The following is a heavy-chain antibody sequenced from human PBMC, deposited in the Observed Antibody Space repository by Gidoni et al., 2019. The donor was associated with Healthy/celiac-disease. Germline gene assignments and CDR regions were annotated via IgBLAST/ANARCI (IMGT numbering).Heavy chain of an antibody. CDR1: GYTFTSYD. CDR2: MNPNSGNT. V-gene: IGHV1-8*01. D-gene: IGHD3-10*01. J-gene: IGHJ5*02. Sequence: QVQLVQSGAEVKKPGASVKVSCKAYGYTFTSYDINWVRQATGQGIEWMVWMNPNSGNTGYAQKFQGRVTMTRNTSISTAYMELSSLRSEDTAVYYCARRKLVGDWFDPWGQGTLVTVSS. CDR3: ARRKLVGDWFDP.